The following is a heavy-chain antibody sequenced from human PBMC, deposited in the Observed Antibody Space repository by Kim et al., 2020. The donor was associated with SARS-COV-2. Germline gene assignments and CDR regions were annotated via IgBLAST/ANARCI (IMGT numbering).Heavy chain of an antibody. Sequence: GGSLRLSCAASGFTFGDYGMSWFRQAPGKGLEWVGFIRSKAYGGTTEYAASVKGRFTISRDDSKSIAYLQMNSLKTEDTAVYYCGSSGYIDMYFDYWGQGTLVTVSS. D-gene: IGHD3-22*01. V-gene: IGHV3-49*03. CDR1: GFTFGDYG. CDR3: GSSGYIDMYFDY. J-gene: IGHJ4*02. CDR2: IRSKAYGGTT.